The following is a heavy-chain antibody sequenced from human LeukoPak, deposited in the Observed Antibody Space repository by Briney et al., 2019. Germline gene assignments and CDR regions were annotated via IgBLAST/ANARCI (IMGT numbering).Heavy chain of an antibody. D-gene: IGHD3-9*01. J-gene: IGHJ4*02. CDR3: ARVYYDILTGYYFLDY. Sequence: SETLSLTCTVSGYSISSGYYWGWIRQPPGKGLEWIGSIYHSGSTYYNPSLKSRVTISVDTSKNQFSLKLSSVTAADTAVYYCARVYYDILTGYYFLDYWGQGTLVTVSS. CDR2: IYHSGST. V-gene: IGHV4-38-2*02. CDR1: GYSISSGYY.